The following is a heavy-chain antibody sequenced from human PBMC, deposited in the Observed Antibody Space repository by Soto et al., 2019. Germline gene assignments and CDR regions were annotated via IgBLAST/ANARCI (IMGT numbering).Heavy chain of an antibody. CDR1: GDSISTYY. CDR3: AASCVGCGGFNYYGMDV. D-gene: IGHD2-21*01. Sequence: SETLSLTCTVSGDSISTYYWSWIRQPPGKGLEWIGYLYDSGSTHYNPSLKSRVTISVDTSKNQFSLKLSSVTAADTAVYYCAASCVGCGGFNYYGMDVWGQGTTVTVSS. V-gene: IGHV4-59*06. J-gene: IGHJ6*02. CDR2: LYDSGST.